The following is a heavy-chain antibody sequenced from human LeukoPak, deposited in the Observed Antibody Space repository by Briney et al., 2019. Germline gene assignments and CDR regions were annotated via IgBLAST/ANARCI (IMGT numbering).Heavy chain of an antibody. D-gene: IGHD3-10*01. CDR2: IGYDGRIK. CDR1: GFTFSSYG. Sequence: GGSLRLSCAASGFTFSSYGIHWVRQAPGKGLEWVTFIGYDGRIKYYADSVKGRFTISRDNSKNTLFLQMNSLRAEDTAVYFCARDYGSGSFYYYQDYWGQGTLVTVSS. V-gene: IGHV3-30*02. J-gene: IGHJ4*02. CDR3: ARDYGSGSFYYYQDY.